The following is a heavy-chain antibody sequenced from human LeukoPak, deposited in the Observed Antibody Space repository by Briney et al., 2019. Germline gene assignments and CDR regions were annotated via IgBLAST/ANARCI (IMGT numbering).Heavy chain of an antibody. CDR3: TASLWFGERIFDY. Sequence: GRPLRLSCAASGLAFPNVWMSWVRQAPGKGLEWVGRIKSKTDGGTTDYAAPVKGRFTISRDDSKNTLYLQMNSLETEDTAVYYCTASLWFGERIFDYWGQGTLVTVSS. J-gene: IGHJ4*02. D-gene: IGHD3-10*01. CDR1: GLAFPNVW. V-gene: IGHV3-15*01. CDR2: IKSKTDGGTT.